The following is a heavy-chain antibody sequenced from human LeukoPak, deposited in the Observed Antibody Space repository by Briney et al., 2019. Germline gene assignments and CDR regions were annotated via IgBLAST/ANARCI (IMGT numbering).Heavy chain of an antibody. J-gene: IGHJ6*02. CDR3: ATSVYSGYDYAGYYYCGMDV. CDR2: TYYRSKWYN. Sequence: SQTLSLTCAISGDSVSIYSAAWNWIRQSPSRGLEWLGRTYYRSKWYNDYAVSVKSRITINPDTSKNQSSLKLNSVTPEDTAVYYCATSVYSGYDYAGYYYCGMDVWGQGTTVTVSS. CDR1: GDSVSIYSAA. D-gene: IGHD5-12*01. V-gene: IGHV6-1*01.